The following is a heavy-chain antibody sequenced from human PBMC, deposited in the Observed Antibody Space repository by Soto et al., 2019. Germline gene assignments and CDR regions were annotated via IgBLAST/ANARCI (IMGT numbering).Heavy chain of an antibody. CDR1: GDSVSSNSAA. CDR2: TYYRSKWYN. Sequence: SQTLSLTCAISGDSVSSNSAAWNWIRQSPSRGLEWLGRTYYRSKWYNDYAVPVKSRITINPDTSKNQFSLQLNSVTPADTAVYSCSRDPFSSSSGNHYFNYCGQGPLVIVSS. CDR3: SRDPFSSSSGNHYFNY. D-gene: IGHD6-6*01. V-gene: IGHV6-1*01. J-gene: IGHJ4*02.